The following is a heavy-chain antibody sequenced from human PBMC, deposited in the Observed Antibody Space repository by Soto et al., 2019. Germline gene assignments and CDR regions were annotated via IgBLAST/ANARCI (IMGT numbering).Heavy chain of an antibody. J-gene: IGHJ6*03. CDR1: GYTFTSYD. V-gene: IGHV1-8*01. Sequence: ASVKVSCKASGYTFTSYDINWVRQATGQGLEWMGWINPNSGNTGYAQKFQGRVTMTRNTSISTAYMELSSLRSEDTAVYYCASLNEDSSSDYYYYMDVWGKGTTVTVSS. D-gene: IGHD6-13*01. CDR2: INPNSGNT. CDR3: ASLNEDSSSDYYYYMDV.